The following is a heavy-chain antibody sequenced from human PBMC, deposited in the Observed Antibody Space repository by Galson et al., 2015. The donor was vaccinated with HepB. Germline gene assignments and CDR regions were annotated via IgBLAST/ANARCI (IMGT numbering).Heavy chain of an antibody. CDR3: AKAYGERNYYYYGMDV. CDR1: GFTFDDYA. J-gene: IGHJ6*02. CDR2: ISWNSGSI. D-gene: IGHD4-17*01. V-gene: IGHV3-9*01. Sequence: SLRLSCAASGFTFDDYAMHWVRQAPGKGLEWVSGISWNSGSIGYADSVKGRFTISRDNAKNSLYLQMNSLRAEDTALYYCAKAYGERNYYYYGMDVWGQGTTVTVSS.